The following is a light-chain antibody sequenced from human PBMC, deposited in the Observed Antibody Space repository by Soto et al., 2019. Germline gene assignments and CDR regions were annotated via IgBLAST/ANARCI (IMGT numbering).Light chain of an antibody. CDR3: QQYYSTPWT. V-gene: IGKV4-1*01. Sequence: DIVITHSADSLSVPLRRRSTINCKSHESIVYSSNNKNYLTWYQQKPGQPPKLLIYWASTRESGVPDRFSGSGSGTDFTLTISSLQAEDVAVYYCQQYYSTPWTFGQGTKV. CDR2: WAS. CDR1: ESIVYSSNNKNY. J-gene: IGKJ1*01.